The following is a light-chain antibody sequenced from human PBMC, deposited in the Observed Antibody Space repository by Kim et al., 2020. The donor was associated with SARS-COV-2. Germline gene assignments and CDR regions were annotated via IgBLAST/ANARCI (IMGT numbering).Light chain of an antibody. V-gene: IGKV1-9*01. CDR1: QGISSY. CDR2: AAS. CDR3: QQLNSYPL. Sequence: IQLTQSPSFLSASVGDRVTIACLASQGISSYLAWYQQKPGKAPKLLIYAASTLQRGVPSRFSGSGSGTEFTLTISSLQPEDFATYYCQQLNSYPLFGQGTKVDIK. J-gene: IGKJ1*01.